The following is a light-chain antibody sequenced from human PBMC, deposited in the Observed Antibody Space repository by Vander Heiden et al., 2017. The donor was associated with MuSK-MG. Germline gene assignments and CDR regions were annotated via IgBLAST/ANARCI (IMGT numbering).Light chain of an antibody. Sequence: QSVLTQPPSVSGAPGQRVTLSCTGSSSNIGAGYDVHWYQQFPGTAPKLLIYGNNNRPSGVPDRFAGSKSGTSASLAIAGLQAEDEADYYCQSYDTSLNGVFGGGTKLTVL. J-gene: IGLJ3*02. V-gene: IGLV1-40*01. CDR2: GNN. CDR3: QSYDTSLNGV. CDR1: SSNIGAGYD.